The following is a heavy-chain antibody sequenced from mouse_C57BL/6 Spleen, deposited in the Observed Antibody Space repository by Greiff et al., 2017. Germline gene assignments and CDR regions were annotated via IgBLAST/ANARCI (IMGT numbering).Heavy chain of an antibody. CDR1: GYAFTNYL. CDR3: ARKGYS. V-gene: IGHV1-54*01. Sequence: VQLQQSGAELVRPGTSVKVSCKASGYAFTNYLIEWVKQRPGQGLEWIGVINPGSGGTNYNEKFKGKATLTADKSSSTAYMQLSSLKSEDSAVYFCARKGYSWGQGTLVTVSA. J-gene: IGHJ3*01. CDR2: INPGSGGT.